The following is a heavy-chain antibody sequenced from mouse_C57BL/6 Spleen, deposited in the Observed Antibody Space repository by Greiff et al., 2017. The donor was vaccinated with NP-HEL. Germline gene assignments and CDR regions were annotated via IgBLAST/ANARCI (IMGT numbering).Heavy chain of an antibody. CDR3: ARGYDYDSGAAY. Sequence: QVQLQQSGPGLVQPSQILSITCTVSGFSLTSYGVHWVRQSPGKGLEWLGVIWSGGSTDYNAAFISRLSISKDNSKSQVFFKMNSLQADDTAIYYCARGYDYDSGAAYWGQGTLVTVSA. V-gene: IGHV2-2*01. CDR2: IWSGGST. D-gene: IGHD2-4*01. CDR1: GFSLTSYG. J-gene: IGHJ3*01.